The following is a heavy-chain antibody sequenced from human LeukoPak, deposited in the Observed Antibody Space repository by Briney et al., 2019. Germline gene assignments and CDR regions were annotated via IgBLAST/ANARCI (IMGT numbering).Heavy chain of an antibody. CDR2: IYYSGST. D-gene: IGHD3-9*01. Sequence: PSETLSLTCTVSGGSISSYYWSWIRQPPGKGLEWIGYIYYSGSTNYNPSLKSRVTISVDTSKNQFSLKLSSVTAADTAVYYCAREYYDILTGYYQFDYWGQGTLVTVSS. V-gene: IGHV4-59*12. CDR3: AREYYDILTGYYQFDY. J-gene: IGHJ4*02. CDR1: GGSISSYY.